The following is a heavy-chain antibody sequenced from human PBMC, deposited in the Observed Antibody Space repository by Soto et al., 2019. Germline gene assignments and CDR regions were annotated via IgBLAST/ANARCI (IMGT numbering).Heavy chain of an antibody. CDR1: GYIFTGYY. CDR2: INPKSGGT. Sequence: GASVKVSCKSSGYIFTGYYIHWVRQAPGQGLEWMGWINPKSGGTSYARKFQGWATMARDTSDNTAYLELSRLRSDDTAFYSCMREGRGRCFEFWGQGTPVT. CDR3: MREGRGRCFEF. D-gene: IGHD3-16*01. V-gene: IGHV1-2*04. J-gene: IGHJ4*02.